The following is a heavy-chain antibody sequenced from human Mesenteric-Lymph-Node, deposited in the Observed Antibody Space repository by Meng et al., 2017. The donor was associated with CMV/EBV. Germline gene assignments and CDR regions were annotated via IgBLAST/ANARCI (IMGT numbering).Heavy chain of an antibody. CDR1: GYTFTSYG. V-gene: IGHV1-18*01. CDR2: ISAYNGNT. CDR3: ARDHSGYPYYYYYYGMDV. J-gene: IGHJ6*02. D-gene: IGHD3-22*01. Sequence: ASVKVSCKASGYTFTSYGISWVRQAPGHGLEWMGWISAYNGNTNYAQKLQGRVTMTTDTSTSTAYMELRSLRSDDTAVYYCARDHSGYPYYYYYYGMDVWGQGTTVTVSS.